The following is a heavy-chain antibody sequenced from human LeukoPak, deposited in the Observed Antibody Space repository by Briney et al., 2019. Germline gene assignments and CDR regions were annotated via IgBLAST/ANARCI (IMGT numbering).Heavy chain of an antibody. D-gene: IGHD3-10*01. J-gene: IGHJ6*03. Sequence: GASVKVSCKASGYTFTSYGISWVRQAPGQGLEWMGWISAYNGNTNYAQKLQGRVTMTTDTSTSTAYMELRSLRSDDTAVYYCAKTYYSSRAHYYYYYYMDVWGKGTTVTISS. V-gene: IGHV1-18*01. CDR2: ISAYNGNT. CDR1: GYTFTSYG. CDR3: AKTYYSSRAHYYYYYYMDV.